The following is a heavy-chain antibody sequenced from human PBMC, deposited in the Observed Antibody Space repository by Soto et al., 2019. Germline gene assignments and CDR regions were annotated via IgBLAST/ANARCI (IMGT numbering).Heavy chain of an antibody. CDR2: ISWDGGST. J-gene: IGHJ5*02. Sequence: GSLRLSCAASGFTFDDYTMHWVRQAPGKGLEWVSLISWDGGSTYYADSVKGRFTISRDNSKNSLYLQMNSLRTEDTALYYCAALGNWSDPWGQGTLVTVS. D-gene: IGHD3-16*01. CDR1: GFTFDDYT. V-gene: IGHV3-43*01. CDR3: AALGNWSDP.